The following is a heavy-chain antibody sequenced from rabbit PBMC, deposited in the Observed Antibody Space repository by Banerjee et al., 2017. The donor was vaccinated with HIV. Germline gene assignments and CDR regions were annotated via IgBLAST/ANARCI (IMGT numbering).Heavy chain of an antibody. V-gene: IGHV1S45*01. CDR1: GFSFSNSYY. CDR2: IYNGDGST. CDR3: ARGLVAGVLDL. D-gene: IGHD3-3*01. J-gene: IGHJ4*01. Sequence: QEQLEESGGDLVKPGASLTLTCTASGFSFSNSYYMCWVRQAPGKGLEWIGCIYNGDGSTYYASWAKGRFTISKTSSTTVTLQMTSLTAADTATYFCARGLVAGVLDLWGPGTLVTVS.